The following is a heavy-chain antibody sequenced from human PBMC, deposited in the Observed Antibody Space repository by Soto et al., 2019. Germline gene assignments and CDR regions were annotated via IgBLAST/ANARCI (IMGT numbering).Heavy chain of an antibody. CDR1: GFTFSSYA. V-gene: IGHV3-23*01. J-gene: IGHJ4*02. CDR2: ITSDGRT. D-gene: IGHD4-17*01. Sequence: GGSLRLSCAASGFTFSSYAMIWVRQAPGKGLEWVSIITSDGRTYYADSVKGRFTISRDNSKNTVYLQMNSLRAEDTAVYYCAKDYSTVTTDPLSVVLFDYWGQGALVTAPQ. CDR3: AKDYSTVTTDPLSVVLFDY.